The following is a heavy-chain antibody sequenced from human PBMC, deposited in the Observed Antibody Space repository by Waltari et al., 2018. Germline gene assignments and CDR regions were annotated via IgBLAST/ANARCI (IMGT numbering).Heavy chain of an antibody. Sequence: QVQLVESGGGLVQPGRSLRLPCAASGFTFSTYAMHWVRQAPGKGLEWVAVIASDGSNKYYADSVKGRFTISRDNSYSTLYLQMNSLRAEDTAVYYCAKIDSYSTAYGYWGQGILVTVSS. CDR3: AKIDSYSTAYGY. CDR1: GFTFSTYA. CDR2: IASDGSNK. J-gene: IGHJ4*02. D-gene: IGHD2-2*01. V-gene: IGHV3-30*18.